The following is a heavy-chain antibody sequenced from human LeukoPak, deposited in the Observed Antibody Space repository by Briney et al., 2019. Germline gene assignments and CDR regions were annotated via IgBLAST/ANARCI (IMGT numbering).Heavy chain of an antibody. D-gene: IGHD6-13*01. V-gene: IGHV1-69*13. J-gene: IGHJ6*03. CDR1: GGTFSSYA. Sequence: ASVKVSCKASGGTFSSYAISWVRQAPGQGLEWMGGIIPIFGTANYAQKFQGRVTITADESTSTAYMELSSLRSEDTAVYYCAGVGSSWHGVYYYMDVWGKGTTVTVSS. CDR3: AGVGSSWHGVYYYMDV. CDR2: IIPIFGTA.